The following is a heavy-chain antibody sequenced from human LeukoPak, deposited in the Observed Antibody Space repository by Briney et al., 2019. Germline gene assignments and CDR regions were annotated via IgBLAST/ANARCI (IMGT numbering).Heavy chain of an antibody. Sequence: GGSLRLSCTASGLTFSTSGFNWVRQAPGKGLEWVASIGPTGSDRYHADSIKGRFTISRDNANNFLYLQMNSLRAEGTAVYYCATETNGRHYDYWGQGTLLTVSS. CDR2: IGPTGSDR. V-gene: IGHV3-21*06. CDR1: GLTFSTSG. CDR3: ATETNGRHYDY. D-gene: IGHD1-14*01. J-gene: IGHJ4*02.